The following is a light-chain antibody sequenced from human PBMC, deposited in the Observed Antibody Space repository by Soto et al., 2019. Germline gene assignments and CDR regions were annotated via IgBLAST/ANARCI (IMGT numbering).Light chain of an antibody. Sequence: QSALTQPASVSGSPGQSITISCTGTSSDVGGYNYVSWYQQHPGKAPKLMIYDVSNRPLGVSNRFSGSKSGNTASLTISGLQAEDEDDYYCSSYTSSSALYVFGTGTKLTVL. V-gene: IGLV2-14*01. CDR3: SSYTSSSALYV. CDR1: SSDVGGYNY. J-gene: IGLJ1*01. CDR2: DVS.